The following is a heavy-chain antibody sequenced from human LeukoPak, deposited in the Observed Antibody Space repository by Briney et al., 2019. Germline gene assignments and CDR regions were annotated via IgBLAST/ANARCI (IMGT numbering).Heavy chain of an antibody. Sequence: GGSLRLSCAASGFIFSNNGMHWVRQAPGKGLEGVAFIRYDGSNEYYADSVKGRFTISRDNSKNTLYLQMNSLRAEDTAVYYCAKDAGSGWSYFDHWGQGTLVTVSS. D-gene: IGHD6-19*01. V-gene: IGHV3-30*02. J-gene: IGHJ4*02. CDR1: GFIFSNNG. CDR2: IRYDGSNE. CDR3: AKDAGSGWSYFDH.